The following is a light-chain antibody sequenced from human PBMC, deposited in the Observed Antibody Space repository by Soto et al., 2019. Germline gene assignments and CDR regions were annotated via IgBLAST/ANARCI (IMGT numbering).Light chain of an antibody. CDR2: GAA. CDR3: QQFDSAPIT. V-gene: IGKV3-20*01. CDR1: QSVSSVY. J-gene: IGKJ4*01. Sequence: EIVLTQSPGTLSLSPGERATLSCRASQSVSSVYLAWYQQKPGQAPRLLMSGAATRATGIPDRFSGSGSGTDFTLTISRVEAEDFAVYYCQQFDSAPITFGVGTKVEIK.